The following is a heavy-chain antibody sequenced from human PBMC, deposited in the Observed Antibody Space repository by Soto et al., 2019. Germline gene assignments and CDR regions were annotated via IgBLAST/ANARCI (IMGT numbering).Heavy chain of an antibody. Sequence: QVQLQQWGAGLLKPSETLSLTCAVYGGSFSGYYWSWIRQPPGKGLEWIGEINHSGSTNYNPSLKSRVTISVDTSKNQFSLKLSSVTAADMAVYYCARVIAAAGRYYYYYGMDVWGQGTTVTVSS. J-gene: IGHJ6*02. D-gene: IGHD6-13*01. CDR2: INHSGST. CDR3: ARVIAAAGRYYYYYGMDV. V-gene: IGHV4-34*01. CDR1: GGSFSGYY.